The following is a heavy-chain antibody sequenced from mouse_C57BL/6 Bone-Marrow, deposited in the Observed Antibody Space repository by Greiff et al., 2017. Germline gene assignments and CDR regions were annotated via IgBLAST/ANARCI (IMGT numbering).Heavy chain of an antibody. J-gene: IGHJ3*01. CDR2: IHPNSGST. V-gene: IGHV1-64*01. CDR1: GYTFTSYW. Sequence: QVQLQQPGAELVKPGASVKLSCKASGYTFTSYWMHWVKQRPGQGLEWIGMIHPNSGSTNYNEKFKSKATLTVDKSSSTAYMQLSSLTSEDSAVYYCARFGEDPWQAWFAHWGQGTLVTVSA. CDR3: ARFGEDPWQAWFAH. D-gene: IGHD6-1*01.